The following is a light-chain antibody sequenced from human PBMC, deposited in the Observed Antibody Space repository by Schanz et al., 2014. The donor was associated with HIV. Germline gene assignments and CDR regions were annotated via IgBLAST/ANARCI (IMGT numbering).Light chain of an antibody. V-gene: IGLV1-51*01. CDR2: DNY. CDR1: RSNIGSGYD. Sequence: QSVLTQPPSVSGAPGQRVTISCTGSRSNIGSGYDVHWYQQLPGTAPKLLIYDNYKRPSGIPDRFSGSKSGTSATLVITGLQTGDEADYYCGTWDSRMSVGFVFGSGTKLTVL. J-gene: IGLJ1*01. CDR3: GTWDSRMSVGFV.